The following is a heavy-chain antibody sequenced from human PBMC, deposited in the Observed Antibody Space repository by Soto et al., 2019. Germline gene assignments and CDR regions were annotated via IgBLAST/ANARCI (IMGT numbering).Heavy chain of an antibody. V-gene: IGHV4-59*01. J-gene: IGHJ4*02. CDR1: GGSISAYY. CDR2: IYYSGNT. D-gene: IGHD1-26*01. CDR3: ASDAGRAPFDV. Sequence: SETLSLTCTVSGGSISAYYWNWIRQPPGKGLEWIGYIYYSGNTNYSPSLRSRVTISVDRSKNQFCLKLSSVTAADTAVYYCASDAGRAPFDVWGQGTLVPGSS.